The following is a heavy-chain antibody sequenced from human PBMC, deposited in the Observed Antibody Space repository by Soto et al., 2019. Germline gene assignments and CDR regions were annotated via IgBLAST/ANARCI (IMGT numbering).Heavy chain of an antibody. Sequence: GSVQEFCKAFGFTFSKCSMHWVRQASGERLEGMGWINACNGNAKYSQKFQGRVTITRDTSASTAYMELSSLRSEDTAVYYCARSYYDLFTGYSHDAFDIWGRG. CDR2: INACNGNA. J-gene: IGHJ3*02. CDR3: ARSYYDLFTGYSHDAFDI. V-gene: IGHV1-3*01. D-gene: IGHD3-9*01. CDR1: GFTFSKCS.